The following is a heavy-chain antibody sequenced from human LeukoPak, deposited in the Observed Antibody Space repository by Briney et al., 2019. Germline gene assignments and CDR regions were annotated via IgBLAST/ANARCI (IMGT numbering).Heavy chain of an antibody. CDR2: IYTSGGT. CDR1: GGSISSGSYY. D-gene: IGHD6-13*01. CDR3: ARVRPSLGYFAFDI. V-gene: IGHV4-61*02. J-gene: IGHJ3*02. Sequence: TSETLSLTCTVSGGSISSGSYYWSWIRQPAGKGLEWIGRIYTSGGTNYNPSLKSRVTISVDTSKNQFSLKLSSVTAADTAVYYCARVRPSLGYFAFDIWGQGTMVTVSS.